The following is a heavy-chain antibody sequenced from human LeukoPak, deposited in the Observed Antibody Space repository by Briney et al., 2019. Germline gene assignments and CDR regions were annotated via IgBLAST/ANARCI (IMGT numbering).Heavy chain of an antibody. V-gene: IGHV3-11*01. CDR3: ARDPGSGYEEHFDY. D-gene: IGHD5-12*01. J-gene: IGHJ4*02. CDR1: GFIFSDYY. CDR2: ISSSGSTM. Sequence: GGSLRLSCAASGFIFSDYYMRWIRQAPGRGLEWVSYISSSGSTMYYTDSVKGRFTISRDNAKDSLYLQMNSLRAEDTAVYYCARDPGSGYEEHFDYWGQGTLVTVSS.